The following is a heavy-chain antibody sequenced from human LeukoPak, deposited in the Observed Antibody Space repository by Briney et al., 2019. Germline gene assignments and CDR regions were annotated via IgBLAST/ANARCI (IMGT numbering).Heavy chain of an antibody. V-gene: IGHV4-38-2*01. Sequence: PSETLSLTCDVSGYSVSSGYFWGWIRQPPGKGLEWIGSIYHVGNTFYNPSLKSRVTISFDTSKNQFSLTLTSVTAADTAVYYCARAPYYDFWSGYYGGNWFDPWGQGTLVTVSS. D-gene: IGHD3-3*01. CDR2: IYHVGNT. J-gene: IGHJ5*02. CDR3: ARAPYYDFWSGYYGGNWFDP. CDR1: GYSVSSGYF.